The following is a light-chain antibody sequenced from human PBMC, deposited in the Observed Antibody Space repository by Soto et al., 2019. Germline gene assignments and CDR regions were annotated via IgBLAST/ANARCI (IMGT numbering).Light chain of an antibody. CDR2: AAS. Sequence: DIQMTQSPSSLSASVGDRVTITCRTSQSINSYLNWYQQKPWKAPKLLIYAASSLQSGVPSRFSGSGSGTDFRLPISRLKTEDFGTYYCQQSYSTPRTFGQGTKVEIK. CDR3: QQSYSTPRT. J-gene: IGKJ1*01. CDR1: QSINSY. V-gene: IGKV1-39*01.